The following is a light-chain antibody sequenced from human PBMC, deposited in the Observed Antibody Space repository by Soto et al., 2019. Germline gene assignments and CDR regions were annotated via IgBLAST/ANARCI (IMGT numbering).Light chain of an antibody. CDR1: QSVSSD. V-gene: IGKV3-15*01. CDR2: GAS. J-gene: IGKJ1*01. CDR3: QQYNNWPRT. Sequence: DIVMTQSPATLSVSPGERATLSCRASQSVSSDLAWYHQNPGQAPRLLIYGASTRATGIPARFSGSGSGTEVTLTINSLRSKDFAVYYCQQYNNWPRTFGQGTKVDIK.